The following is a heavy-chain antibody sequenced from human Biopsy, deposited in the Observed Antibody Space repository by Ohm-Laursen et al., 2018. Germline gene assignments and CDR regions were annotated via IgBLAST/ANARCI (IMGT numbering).Heavy chain of an antibody. CDR1: GFSFTGYY. CDR3: ALQSVAQMKNFDY. Sequence: GASVKVSCKASGFSFTGYYIHWVRQALGQGLEWMGWISPKSGDTNYAHKFQGNITMTRDTSMSTAYMEMSRLRCDDTAVYYCALQSVAQMKNFDYWGQGTLVTVSS. D-gene: IGHD6-19*01. J-gene: IGHJ4*02. V-gene: IGHV1-2*02. CDR2: ISPKSGDT.